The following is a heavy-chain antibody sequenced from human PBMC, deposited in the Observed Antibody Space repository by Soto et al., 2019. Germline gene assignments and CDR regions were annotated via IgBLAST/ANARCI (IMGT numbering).Heavy chain of an antibody. D-gene: IGHD6-19*01. V-gene: IGHV3-23*01. CDR2: ISASGRDT. CDR1: GFTFTDFA. J-gene: IGHJ4*02. CDR3: AKGKASGWYYFDY. Sequence: GGSLRLSCAASGFTFTDFAMSWVRQAPGRGLEWVSGISASGRDTYYADSVKDRFTVSRDNSKNTLYLQMNSLRAEDTAIYYCAKGKASGWYYFDYWGQGARVTVSS.